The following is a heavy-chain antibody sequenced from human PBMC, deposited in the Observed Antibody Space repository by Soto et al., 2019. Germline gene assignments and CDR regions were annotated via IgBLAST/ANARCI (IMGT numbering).Heavy chain of an antibody. D-gene: IGHD1-1*01. Sequence: SETLSLTCTVSGASISGGGYSWTWIRQPPGKGLEWIGYVHHTGSTTYNPSLRTRVNISLDTPNNQFFLRLTSATAADSAVYYCVTGLWKDVFQYWGRGITVTVSS. CDR3: VTGLWKDVFQY. CDR1: GASISGGGYS. CDR2: VHHTGST. J-gene: IGHJ4*02. V-gene: IGHV4-30-2*01.